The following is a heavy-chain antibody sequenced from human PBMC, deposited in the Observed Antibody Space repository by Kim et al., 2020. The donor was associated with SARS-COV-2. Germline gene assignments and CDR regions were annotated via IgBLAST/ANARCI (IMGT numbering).Heavy chain of an antibody. Sequence: GGSLRLSCAASGFTFSNAWMSWVRQAPGKGLEWVGRIKSKTDGGTTDYAAPVKGRFTISRDDSKNTLYLQMNSLKTEDTAVYYCTTNKPGYYDSSGYYYEEYYFDYWGQGTLVTVSS. CDR1: GFTFSNAW. J-gene: IGHJ4*02. CDR2: IKSKTDGGTT. D-gene: IGHD3-22*01. V-gene: IGHV3-15*01. CDR3: TTNKPGYYDSSGYYYEEYYFDY.